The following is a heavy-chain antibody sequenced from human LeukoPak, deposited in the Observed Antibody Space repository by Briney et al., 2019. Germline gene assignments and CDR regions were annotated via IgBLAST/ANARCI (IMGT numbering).Heavy chain of an antibody. Sequence: GGSLRLSCAASGFAFSSYWMDWVRQAPGKGLEWVANIKQDGSEENYVDSVKGRFTISRDNAKNSLYLQMHSLRAEDTAVYYCAGGLSFDNTNYFDSWGQGALVTVSS. CDR3: AGGLSFDNTNYFDS. V-gene: IGHV3-7*01. CDR1: GFAFSSYW. CDR2: IKQDGSEE. D-gene: IGHD3-9*01. J-gene: IGHJ4*02.